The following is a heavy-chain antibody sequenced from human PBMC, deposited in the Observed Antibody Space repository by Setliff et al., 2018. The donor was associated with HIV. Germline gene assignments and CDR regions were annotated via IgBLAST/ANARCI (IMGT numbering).Heavy chain of an antibody. CDR3: ARISTYYYDSSGYFRADYYYYMDV. CDR1: GYTFTSYG. D-gene: IGHD3-22*01. CDR2: ISAYNGNT. Sequence: ASVKVSCKASGYTFTSYGISWVRQAPGQGLEWMGWISAYNGNTNYAQKLQGRVTMTTDTSTSTAYMELRSLRSDDTAVYYCARISTYYYDSSGYFRADYYYYMDVWGKGTTLTVSS. J-gene: IGHJ6*03. V-gene: IGHV1-18*01.